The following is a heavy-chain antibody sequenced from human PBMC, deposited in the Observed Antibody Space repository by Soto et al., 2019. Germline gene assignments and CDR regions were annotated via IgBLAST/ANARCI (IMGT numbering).Heavy chain of an antibody. J-gene: IGHJ4*02. CDR1: GFTFSSYG. V-gene: IGHV3-33*01. D-gene: IGHD3-16*01. Sequence: GGSLRLSCAASGFTFSSYGMHWVRQAPGKGLEWVAVIWYDGSNKYYADSVKGRFTISRDNSKNTLYLQMNSLRAEDTAVYYCARDTPLGYFDYWGQGTLVTVSS. CDR3: ARDTPLGYFDY. CDR2: IWYDGSNK.